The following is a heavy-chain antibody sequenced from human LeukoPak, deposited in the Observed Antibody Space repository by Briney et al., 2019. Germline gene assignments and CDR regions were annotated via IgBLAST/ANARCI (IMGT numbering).Heavy chain of an antibody. J-gene: IGHJ4*02. V-gene: IGHV3-30*02. CDR1: GFTFGSYG. D-gene: IGHD3-10*01. CDR3: AKDPDYYGSGSGDY. Sequence: GGSLRLSCAASGFTFGSYGMHWVRQALGKGLEWVAFIRYDGSNKYYADSVKGRFTISRDNSKNTLYLQMNSLRAEDTAVYYCAKDPDYYGSGSGDYWGQGTLVTVSS. CDR2: IRYDGSNK.